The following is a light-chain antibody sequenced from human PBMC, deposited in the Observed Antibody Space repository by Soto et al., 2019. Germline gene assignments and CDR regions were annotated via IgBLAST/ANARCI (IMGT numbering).Light chain of an antibody. CDR1: QSISNW. CDR2: KAS. Sequence: DIQMTQSPSTLSASVGDRVTITCRASQSISNWLAWYQQKPGKAPKLLIYKASSLDSGVPSRFSGSGSATEFTLTISSLQPDDFATYYCQQYISYSTFGQGTKLEIK. V-gene: IGKV1-5*03. J-gene: IGKJ2*01. CDR3: QQYISYST.